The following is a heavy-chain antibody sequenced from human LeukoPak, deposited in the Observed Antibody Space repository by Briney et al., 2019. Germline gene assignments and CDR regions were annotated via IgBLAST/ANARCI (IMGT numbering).Heavy chain of an antibody. CDR2: ISGSGGNT. D-gene: IGHD6-19*01. V-gene: IGHV3-23*01. CDR3: AINGLIAVAGSSSFDY. Sequence: PGGSLRLSCAASGFTFSSYAMSWVRQAPGKGLEWVSAISGSGGNTYYADSVKGRFTISRDNSKNTLYLQMNSLRAEDTAVYYCAINGLIAVAGSSSFDYWGQGTLVTVSS. CDR1: GFTFSSYA. J-gene: IGHJ4*02.